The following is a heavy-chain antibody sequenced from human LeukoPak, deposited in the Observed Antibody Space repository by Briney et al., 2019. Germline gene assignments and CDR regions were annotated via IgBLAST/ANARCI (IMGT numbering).Heavy chain of an antibody. J-gene: IGHJ4*02. CDR2: IYSSGRT. CDR1: GASMSNSF. CDR3: AISTPKIPTLGY. Sequence: PSETLSLTCTASGASMSNSFWSWIRQPAGKGLEWIGRIYSSGRTNYNPSLKSRVTLSIDTSNNQFSLKLSSVTAADTAVYYCAISTPKIPTLGYWGQGTLVTVSS. V-gene: IGHV4-4*07.